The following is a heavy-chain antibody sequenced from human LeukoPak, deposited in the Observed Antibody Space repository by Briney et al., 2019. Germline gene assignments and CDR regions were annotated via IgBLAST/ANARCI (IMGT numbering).Heavy chain of an antibody. CDR1: GFTFSNYW. J-gene: IGHJ4*02. D-gene: IGHD1-1*01. Sequence: GSLRLSCAASGFTFSNYWMHWVRQAPGKGLVYVSRINSDGSSANYADSVQGRFTISRDNAKNTLYLEMNSLRADDTAVYYCARPVTGTYAPLEYWGQGTLVTVSS. CDR3: ARPVTGTYAPLEY. V-gene: IGHV3-74*01. CDR2: INSDGSSA.